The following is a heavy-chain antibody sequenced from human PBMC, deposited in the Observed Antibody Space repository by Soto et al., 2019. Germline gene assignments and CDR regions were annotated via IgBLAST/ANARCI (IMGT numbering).Heavy chain of an antibody. V-gene: IGHV3-53*01. CDR1: GFTVSSNY. CDR3: ARDMGQTEAPS. D-gene: IGHD3-10*01. CDR2: IYSGGST. J-gene: IGHJ4*02. Sequence: PGGSLRLSXAASGFTVSSNYMSWVRQAPGKGLEWVSVIYSGGSTYYADSVKGRFTISRDNSKNTLYLQMNSLRAEDTAVYYCARDMGQTEAPSWGQGTLVTVSS.